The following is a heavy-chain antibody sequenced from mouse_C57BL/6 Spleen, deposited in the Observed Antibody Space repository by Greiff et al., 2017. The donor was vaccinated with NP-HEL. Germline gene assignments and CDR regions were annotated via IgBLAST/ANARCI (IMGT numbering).Heavy chain of an antibody. J-gene: IGHJ4*01. CDR1: GYTFTDYY. Sequence: EVQLQQSGPVLVKPGASVKMSCTASGYTFTDYYMNWVKQSHGKSLEWIGVINPYNGGTSYNQKFKGKATLTVDKSSSTAYMELNSLTSEDSAVYFCAIRCLLRGYAMDYWGQGTSVTVSS. V-gene: IGHV1-19*01. CDR2: INPYNGGT. CDR3: AIRCLLRGYAMDY. D-gene: IGHD2-3*01.